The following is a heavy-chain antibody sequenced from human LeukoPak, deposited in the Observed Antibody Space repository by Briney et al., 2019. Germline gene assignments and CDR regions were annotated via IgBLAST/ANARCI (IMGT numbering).Heavy chain of an antibody. CDR3: ARGVYSSSWGWFDP. J-gene: IGHJ5*02. CDR1: GGSFSGYY. CDR2: INHSGST. V-gene: IGHV4-34*01. Sequence: PSETLSLICAVYGGSFSGYYWSWIRQPPGKGLEWIGEINHSGSTNYNPSLKSRVTISVDTSKNQFSLKLSSVTAADTAVYYCARGVYSSSWGWFDPWGQGTLVTVSS. D-gene: IGHD6-13*01.